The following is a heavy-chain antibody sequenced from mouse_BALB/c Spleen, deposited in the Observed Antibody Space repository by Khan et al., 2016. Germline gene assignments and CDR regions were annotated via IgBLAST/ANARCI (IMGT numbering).Heavy chain of an antibody. D-gene: IGHD1-1*01. CDR3: ARLYYYGSIDN. V-gene: IGHV4-1*02. Sequence: VQSGGSLKLSCAASGFDFSRYWMSWVRRAPGKGLEWIGEINPDSSTINYTPSLKDKFIISRDNAKNTLYLQMSKVRSEDTALYYCARLYYYGSIDNWGKGTTLTVSS. CDR2: INPDSSTI. J-gene: IGHJ2*01. CDR1: GFDFSRYW.